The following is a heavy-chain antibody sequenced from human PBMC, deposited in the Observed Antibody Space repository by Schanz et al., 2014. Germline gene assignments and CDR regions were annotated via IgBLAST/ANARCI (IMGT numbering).Heavy chain of an antibody. CDR1: GFTFSDHW. J-gene: IGHJ4*02. Sequence: QLVESGGALVQPGGSLRLSCSASGFTFSDHWMSWVRQPPGKGLEWVANIKGDSSEKNYVDSVKGRFTLSRDNAKKTMDLQMNSLRVEDTAVYYCARDPNSVNEIDYWGQGTLVTVSS. D-gene: IGHD5-12*01. CDR3: ARDPNSVNEIDY. CDR2: IKGDSSEK. V-gene: IGHV3-7*03.